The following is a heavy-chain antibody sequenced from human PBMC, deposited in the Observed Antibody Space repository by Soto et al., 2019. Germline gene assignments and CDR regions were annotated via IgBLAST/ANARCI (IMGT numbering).Heavy chain of an antibody. V-gene: IGHV3-15*07. D-gene: IGHD1-26*01. Sequence: EVQLVESGGGLVKPGGSLRLSCAASGFTFTNAWINWVRQAPGKGLEWVGRIKSKTDGGTTDYADPVKGRFAISRDDSNNMVYLQMNSLKIEDTAVYYCTTDSYSPIIIVRFDYWGHGTLVTVSS. CDR1: GFTFTNAW. CDR3: TTDSYSPIIIVRFDY. CDR2: IKSKTDGGTT. J-gene: IGHJ4*01.